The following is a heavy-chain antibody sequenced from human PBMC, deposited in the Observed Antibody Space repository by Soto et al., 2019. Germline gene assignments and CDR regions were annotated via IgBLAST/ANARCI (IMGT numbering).Heavy chain of an antibody. CDR3: ARRGAGYGDYYYYGMDV. V-gene: IGHV4-39*01. J-gene: IGHJ6*02. D-gene: IGHD4-17*01. CDR2: IYYSGST. CDR1: GGSISSSSYY. Sequence: SETLSLTCTVSGGSISSSSYYWGWIRQPPGKGLEWIGRIYYSGSTYYNPSLKSRVTISVDTSKNQFSLKLSSVTAADTAVYYCARRGAGYGDYYYYGMDVWGQGTTVTVSS.